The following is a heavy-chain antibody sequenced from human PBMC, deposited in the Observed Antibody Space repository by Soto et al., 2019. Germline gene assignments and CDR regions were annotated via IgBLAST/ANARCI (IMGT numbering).Heavy chain of an antibody. J-gene: IGHJ6*03. CDR3: TRLERYYGSGSQRGYYYMDV. CDR1: GFTFSGSA. CDR2: IRSKANSYAT. Sequence: GGSLRLSCAASGFTFSGSAMHWVRQASGKGLEWVGRIRSKANSYATAYAASVKGRFTISRDDSKNTAYLKMNSLKTEDTAVYYCTRLERYYGSGSQRGYYYMDVWGKGTTVTVSS. D-gene: IGHD3-10*01. V-gene: IGHV3-73*01.